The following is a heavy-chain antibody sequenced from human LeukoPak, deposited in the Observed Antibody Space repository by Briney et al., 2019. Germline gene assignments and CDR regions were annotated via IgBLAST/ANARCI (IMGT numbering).Heavy chain of an antibody. D-gene: IGHD3-16*02. CDR3: ARGRGYDYVWGSYRYGHLDY. CDR1: GDSVSSNSAA. CDR2: TYYRSKWYY. J-gene: IGHJ4*02. Sequence: SQTLSLTCAISGDSVSSNSAAWNWIRQSPSRGLEWLGRTYYRSKWYYDYAVAVKSRISINPDTSKNQFSLKLSSVTAADTAVYYCARGRGYDYVWGSYRYGHLDYWGQGTLVTVSS. V-gene: IGHV6-1*01.